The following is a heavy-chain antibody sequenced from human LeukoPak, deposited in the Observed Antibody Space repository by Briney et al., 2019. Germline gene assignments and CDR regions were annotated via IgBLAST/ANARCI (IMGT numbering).Heavy chain of an antibody. Sequence: ASVKVSCKASGGTFSSYAISWVRQAPGQGLEWMGGIIPIFGTANYAQNFQGRVTITADESTSTAYMELSSLRPEDTAVYYCTTREIVVEPAQTSMVRGVLWRSDFWGHGTLVTVSS. D-gene: IGHD3-10*01. CDR3: TTREIVVEPAQTSMVRGVLWRSDF. CDR1: GGTFSSYA. CDR2: IIPIFGTA. V-gene: IGHV1-69*13. J-gene: IGHJ4*01.